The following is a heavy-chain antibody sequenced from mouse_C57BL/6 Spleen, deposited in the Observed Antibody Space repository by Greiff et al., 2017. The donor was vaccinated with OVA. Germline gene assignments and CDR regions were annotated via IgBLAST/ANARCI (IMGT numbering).Heavy chain of an antibody. CDR2: ISDGGSYT. Sequence: EVKVEESGGGLVKPGGSLKLSCAASGFTFSSYAMSWVRQTPEKRLEWVATISDGGSYTYYPDNVKGRFTISRDNAKNNLYLQMSHLKSEDTAMYYCARDRDYSLGYWGQGTTLTVSS. J-gene: IGHJ2*01. D-gene: IGHD2-12*01. CDR3: ARDRDYSLGY. V-gene: IGHV5-4*01. CDR1: GFTFSSYA.